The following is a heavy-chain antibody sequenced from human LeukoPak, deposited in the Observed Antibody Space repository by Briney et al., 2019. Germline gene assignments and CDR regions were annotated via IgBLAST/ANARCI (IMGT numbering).Heavy chain of an antibody. J-gene: IGHJ4*02. CDR2: IYPGDSDT. Sequence: GESLKISRKGSGYSFTSYWIGWVRQMPGKGLEWMGIIYPGDSDTRYSPSFQGQVTISADKSISTAYLQWSSLKASDTAMYYCARGGVGYFDWLLSLYYWGQGTLVTVSS. CDR1: GYSFTSYW. D-gene: IGHD3-9*01. CDR3: ARGGVGYFDWLLSLYY. V-gene: IGHV5-51*01.